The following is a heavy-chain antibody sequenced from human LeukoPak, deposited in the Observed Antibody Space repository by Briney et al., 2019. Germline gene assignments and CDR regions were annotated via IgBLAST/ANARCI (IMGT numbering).Heavy chain of an antibody. Sequence: GGSLRLSCAASGFTVSSSYMSWVRQAPGKGLEWVSVIHSGGNTYYADSVKGRFTISRDNSKNTLFLQMNSLRAEDTAVYYCAKDLGSVVTPPSLDYWGQGTLVTVSS. J-gene: IGHJ4*02. CDR1: GFTVSSSY. CDR2: IHSGGNT. D-gene: IGHD4-23*01. V-gene: IGHV3-53*01. CDR3: AKDLGSVVTPPSLDY.